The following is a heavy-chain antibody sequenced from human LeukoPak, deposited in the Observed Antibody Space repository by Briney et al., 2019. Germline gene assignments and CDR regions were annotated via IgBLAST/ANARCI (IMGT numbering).Heavy chain of an antibody. J-gene: IGHJ4*02. Sequence: GGSLRLSCAAATFTFSSIGMHWVRQAPGKGLEWVAFIRYDGSDGSNNYFGDSVKGRFTISRDNSKHTLYLQMNSLRAEDTAVYYCAEDGLMTMVRVLNGYFDSWGQGTLVTVSS. CDR3: AEDGLMTMVRVLNGYFDS. V-gene: IGHV3-30*02. CDR1: TFTFSSIG. CDR2: IRYDGSDGSNN. D-gene: IGHD3-10*01.